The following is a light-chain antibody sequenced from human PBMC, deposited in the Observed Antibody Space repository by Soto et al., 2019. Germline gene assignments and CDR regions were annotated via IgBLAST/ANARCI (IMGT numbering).Light chain of an antibody. J-gene: IGKJ3*01. CDR3: QKDTTWPFT. CDR2: GAS. CDR1: QSVSSN. Sequence: EIVMTQSPGTLSVSPGERATLSCRASQSVSSNLAWYQQKPGQDPRLLIYGASTRATGIPARFSGSGSGTEFTITISSLKSEDFAVYYCQKDTTWPFTFGPGTKVDF. V-gene: IGKV3-15*01.